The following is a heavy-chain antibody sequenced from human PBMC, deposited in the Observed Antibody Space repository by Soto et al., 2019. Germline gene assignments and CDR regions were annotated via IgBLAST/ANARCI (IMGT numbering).Heavy chain of an antibody. D-gene: IGHD1-1*01. V-gene: IGHV3-15*07. Sequence: GGSLRLSCAASGFTFSNAWMNWVRQAPGKGLEWVGRIKSKTDGGTTDYAAPVKGRFTISRDDSKNTLYLQMNSLKTEDTAVYYCTTDPPPSATGTYYYYGMDVWGQGTTVTVS. J-gene: IGHJ6*02. CDR1: GFTFSNAW. CDR3: TTDPPPSATGTYYYYGMDV. CDR2: IKSKTDGGTT.